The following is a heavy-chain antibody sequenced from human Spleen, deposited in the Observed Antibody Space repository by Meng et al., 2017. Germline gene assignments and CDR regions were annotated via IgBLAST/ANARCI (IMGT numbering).Heavy chain of an antibody. CDR3: ARTPGLRWTPKIDQ. D-gene: IGHD4-23*01. CDR1: GGSISSSNW. V-gene: IGHV4-4*02. J-gene: IGHJ4*02. CDR2: INQSGST. Sequence: QVQLQEAGPGLGKPSGTLSLTCAVSGGSISSSNWWSWVRQPPGKGQEWIGEINQSGSTTYNPSLKSRVTMSVDTSKNQFSLNLRSVTAADTAVYFCARTPGLRWTPKIDQWGLGTLVTVSS.